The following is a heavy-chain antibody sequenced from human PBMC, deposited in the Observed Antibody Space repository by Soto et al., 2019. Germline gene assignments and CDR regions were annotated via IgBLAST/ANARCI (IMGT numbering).Heavy chain of an antibody. V-gene: IGHV3-30*18. Sequence: QVQLVESGGGVVQPGRSLRLSCAASGFTFSSYGMHWVRQAPGKGLEWVAVISYDGSNKYYADSGKGRFTIPRDNSKNTLYLQMNSLRAEDTAVYYCAKDRRQLVLVVDYWGQGTLVTVSS. J-gene: IGHJ4*02. CDR1: GFTFSSYG. D-gene: IGHD2-8*02. CDR2: ISYDGSNK. CDR3: AKDRRQLVLVVDY.